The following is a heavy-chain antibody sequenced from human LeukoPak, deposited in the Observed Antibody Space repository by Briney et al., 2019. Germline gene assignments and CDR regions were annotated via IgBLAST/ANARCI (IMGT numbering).Heavy chain of an antibody. D-gene: IGHD3-10*01. CDR3: ASTYYYGSGSQRFDY. CDR2: INHSGST. J-gene: IGHJ4*02. CDR1: GGSFSGYY. V-gene: IGHV4-34*01. Sequence: SETLSLTCAVYGGSFSGYYWSWIRQPPGKGLEWIGEINHSGSTNYNPYLKSRVTISVDTSKNQFSLKLSSVTAADTAVYYCASTYYYGSGSQRFDYWGQGTLVTVSS.